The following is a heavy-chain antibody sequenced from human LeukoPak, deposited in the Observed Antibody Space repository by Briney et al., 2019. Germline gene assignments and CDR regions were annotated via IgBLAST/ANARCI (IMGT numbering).Heavy chain of an antibody. CDR3: AGLFYWYFDL. Sequence: SETLSLTCTVSGGSISSYYWSWIRQPPGKGLEWIGYIYYSGSTNYNPSLKSRVTISVDTSKNQFSLKLSSVTAADTAVYYCAGLFYWYFDLWGRGTLVTVSS. CDR2: IYYSGST. V-gene: IGHV4-59*12. CDR1: GGSISSYY. J-gene: IGHJ2*01.